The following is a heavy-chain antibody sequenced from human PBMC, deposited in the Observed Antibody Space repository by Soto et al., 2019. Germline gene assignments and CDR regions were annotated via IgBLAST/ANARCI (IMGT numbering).Heavy chain of an antibody. CDR2: IYYSGST. CDR3: ARVNIGYSRGWYKDFWFDP. V-gene: IGHV4-59*01. D-gene: IGHD6-19*01. J-gene: IGHJ5*02. CDR1: GGSISSYY. Sequence: SETLSLTCTVSGGSISSYYWSWIRQPPGKGLEWIGYIYYSGSTNYNPSLKSRVTISVDTSKNQFSLKLSSVTAADTAVYYCARVNIGYSRGWYKDFWFDPWGQVTLVIVS.